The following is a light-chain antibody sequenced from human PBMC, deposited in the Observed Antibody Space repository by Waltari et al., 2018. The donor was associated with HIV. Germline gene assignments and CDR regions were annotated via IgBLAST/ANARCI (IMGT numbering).Light chain of an antibody. J-gene: IGLJ1*01. CDR2: EGS. V-gene: IGLV2-23*03. CDR3: CSYAGSNTFV. CDR1: NRDVGSYNL. Sequence: QSALTQPASVSGSPGQSITISCTGTNRDVGSYNLVSWYQQHPGKAPKLMIYEGSKRPSGVSNRFSGSKSGNTASLTISGLQVEDEADYYCCSYAGSNTFVFGTGTKVTDL.